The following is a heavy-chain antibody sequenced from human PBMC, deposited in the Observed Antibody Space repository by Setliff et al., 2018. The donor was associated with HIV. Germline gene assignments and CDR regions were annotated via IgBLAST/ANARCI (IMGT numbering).Heavy chain of an antibody. D-gene: IGHD4-17*01. J-gene: IGHJ4*02. V-gene: IGHV3-49*04. Sequence: PGGSLRLSCSPSGFTFVDYAVTWVRQAPGKGLEWIGFVRYETYGGTSHYAASVEGRFTISRDDSKSIAYLQMNSLKTEDTAVYYCSRDDLYGGNSFDYWGQGTLVTVSS. CDR3: SRDDLYGGNSFDY. CDR1: GFTFVDYA. CDR2: VRYETYGGTS.